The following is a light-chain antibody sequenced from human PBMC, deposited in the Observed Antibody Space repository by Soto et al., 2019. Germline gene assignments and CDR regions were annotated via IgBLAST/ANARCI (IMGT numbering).Light chain of an antibody. CDR2: GAS. CDR3: QQSYSTPRA. CDR1: QRIANF. V-gene: IGKV1-39*01. J-gene: IGKJ1*01. Sequence: DIQMTQSPSSLSASVGDRVTVSCRASQRIANFLNWYQQKPGKAPNLLIFGASSLQSGVPSRFSGSGSGTDFTLTINSLQPEDFATYYCQQSYSTPRAFGRGTKVDIK.